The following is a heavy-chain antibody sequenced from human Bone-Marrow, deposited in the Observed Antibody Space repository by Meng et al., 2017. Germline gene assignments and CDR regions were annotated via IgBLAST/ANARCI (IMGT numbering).Heavy chain of an antibody. CDR3: ARQYYYDSSGYYIGHAFDI. D-gene: IGHD3-22*01. CDR2: IYYSGST. CDR1: GGSISSYY. Sequence: SETLSLTCTVSGGSISSYYWSWIRQPPGKGLEWIGYIYYSGSTNYNPSLKSRVTISVDTSKNQFSLKLSSVTAADTAVYYCARQYYYDSSGYYIGHAFDIWGQGTMVTVSS. J-gene: IGHJ3*02. V-gene: IGHV4-59*01.